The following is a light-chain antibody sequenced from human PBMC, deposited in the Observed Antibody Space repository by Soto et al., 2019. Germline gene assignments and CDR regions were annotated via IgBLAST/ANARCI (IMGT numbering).Light chain of an antibody. Sequence: EIVLTQSPATLSLSPGETATLSCRASQSVSSALPWYQQKPGQTPRLLIYDASNMATGIPARFSGSGSGTDFTLTVSSLEPEDFAVYYCQQRSSWPLTFGGGTKVEIK. CDR2: DAS. CDR1: QSVSSA. V-gene: IGKV3-11*01. CDR3: QQRSSWPLT. J-gene: IGKJ4*01.